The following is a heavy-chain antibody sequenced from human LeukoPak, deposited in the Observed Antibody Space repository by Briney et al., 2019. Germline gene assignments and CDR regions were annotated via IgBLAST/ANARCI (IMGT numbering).Heavy chain of an antibody. Sequence: PGGSLRLSCAASGFTFSSYGMHWVRQAPGKGLEWVALIRYDGSNKYYADSVKGRFTIPRDNSKNTLYLQMNSLRAEDTAVYYCAKAVSSSWCFDYWGQGTLVTVSS. V-gene: IGHV3-30*02. J-gene: IGHJ4*02. CDR3: AKAVSSSWCFDY. CDR2: IRYDGSNK. CDR1: GFTFSSYG. D-gene: IGHD6-13*01.